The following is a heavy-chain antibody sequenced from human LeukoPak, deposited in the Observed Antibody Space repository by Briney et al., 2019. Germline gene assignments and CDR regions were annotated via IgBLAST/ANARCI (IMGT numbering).Heavy chain of an antibody. V-gene: IGHV4-39*01. CDR2: IYYSGST. CDR3: ASMTPTGSGSYYRGDLRGGRFDY. Sequence: PSETLSLTCTVSGGSISSSSYYWGWIRQPPGKGLEWIGSIYYSGSTYYNPSLKSRVTISVDTSKNQFSLKLSSVTAADTAVYYCASMTPTGSGSYYRGDLRGGRFDYWGQGTLVTVSS. J-gene: IGHJ4*02. D-gene: IGHD1-26*01. CDR1: GGSISSSSYY.